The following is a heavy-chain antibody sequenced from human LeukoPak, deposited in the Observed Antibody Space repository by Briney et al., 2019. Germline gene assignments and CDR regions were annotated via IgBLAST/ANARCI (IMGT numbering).Heavy chain of an antibody. CDR3: ASSSWYALDY. CDR1: GFTFSSYE. D-gene: IGHD6-13*01. CDR2: ISSSGSTM. J-gene: IGHJ4*02. V-gene: IGHV3-48*03. Sequence: PGESLRLSCAASGFTFSSYEMNWVRQAPGKGLEWISYISSSGSTMYYADSVKGRFTISRDNAKNSLYLQMNSLRAEDTAIYYCASSSWYALDYWGQGTLVTASS.